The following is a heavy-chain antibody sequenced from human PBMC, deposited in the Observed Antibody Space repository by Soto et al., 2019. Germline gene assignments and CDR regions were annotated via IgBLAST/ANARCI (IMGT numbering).Heavy chain of an antibody. J-gene: IGHJ5*02. V-gene: IGHV4-61*01. CDR3: ARRAYTTGWDNWFDP. D-gene: IGHD1-1*01. CDR2: IYHNGNA. Sequence: PSQPLSLTCSISGGSITSGNYYRSWIRQPPGKGLEWIGYIYHNGNADYNPSLKSGVTMSVDTSKNQFSLKVRSVTAADTAVYYCARRAYTTGWDNWFDPWGQGTLVTVSS. CDR1: GGSITSGNYY.